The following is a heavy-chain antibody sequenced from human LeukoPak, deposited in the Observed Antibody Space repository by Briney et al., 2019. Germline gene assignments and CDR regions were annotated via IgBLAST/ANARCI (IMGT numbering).Heavy chain of an antibody. V-gene: IGHV3-23*01. CDR2: IDSRGQGI. D-gene: IGHD6-19*01. J-gene: IGHJ4*02. Sequence: GGSLRLSCAASGFTFSSCAMSWVRQAPGKGLEWVSVIDSRGQGIHYADSVEGRFIISRDNSKNTLYLQMNSLRADDTALYYCAKYAKTAPVAGFDSWGQGTLVTVSS. CDR3: AKYAKTAPVAGFDS. CDR1: GFTFSSCA.